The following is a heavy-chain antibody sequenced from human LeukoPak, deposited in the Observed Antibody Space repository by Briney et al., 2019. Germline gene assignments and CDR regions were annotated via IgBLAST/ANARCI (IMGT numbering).Heavy chain of an antibody. CDR2: ISGSGGST. V-gene: IGHV3-23*01. Sequence: GGSLRLSCAASGFTFSSYAMSWVRQAPGKGLEWVSAISGSGGSTYYADSVKGRFTISRDNSKNTLYLQMNSLRAEDTAIYYCAKAGQWLGTFDYWGQGTLVTVSS. CDR1: GFTFSSYA. D-gene: IGHD6-19*01. CDR3: AKAGQWLGTFDY. J-gene: IGHJ4*02.